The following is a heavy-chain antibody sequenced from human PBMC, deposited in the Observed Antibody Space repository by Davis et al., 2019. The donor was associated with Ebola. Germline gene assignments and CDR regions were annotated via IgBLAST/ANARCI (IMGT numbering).Heavy chain of an antibody. V-gene: IGHV3-33*01. J-gene: IGHJ6*02. CDR3: ARDDLLGGWYYYYHGMDV. CDR1: GFTFSSYG. Sequence: GESLKISCAASGFTFSSYGMHWVRQAPGKGLEWVAVIWYDGSNKYYADSVKGRFTISRDNSKNTLYLQMNSLRAEDTAVYYCARDDLLGGWYYYYHGMDVWGQGTTVTVSS. CDR2: IWYDGSNK. D-gene: IGHD3/OR15-3a*01.